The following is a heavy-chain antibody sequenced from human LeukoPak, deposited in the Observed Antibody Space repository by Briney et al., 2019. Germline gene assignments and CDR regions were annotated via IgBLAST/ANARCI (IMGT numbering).Heavy chain of an antibody. V-gene: IGHV3-21*01. CDR3: ARDLNGGFVFDY. Sequence: GGSLRLSCAASGFTFSSYSVNWVRQAPGKGLEWVSSISSSSSYIYYADSVKGRFTISRDNAKNSLYLQMNSLRAEDTAVYYCARDLNGGFVFDYWGQGTLVTVSS. J-gene: IGHJ4*02. D-gene: IGHD2-8*01. CDR1: GFTFSSYS. CDR2: ISSSSSYI.